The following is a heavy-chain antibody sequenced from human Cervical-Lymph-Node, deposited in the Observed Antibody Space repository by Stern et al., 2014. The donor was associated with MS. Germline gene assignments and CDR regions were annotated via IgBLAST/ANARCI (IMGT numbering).Heavy chain of an antibody. V-gene: IGHV3-53*01. CDR2: IYSGGST. D-gene: IGHD1-26*01. CDR1: GFTVSSNY. J-gene: IGHJ4*02. CDR3: ARVRPAQWELPYYFDY. Sequence: EVHLVESGGGLIQPGGSLRLSCAASGFTVSSNYMSWVRQAPGKGLEWVSVIYSGGSTYYADSVKGRFTISRDNSKNTLYLQMNSLRAEDTAVYYCARVRPAQWELPYYFDYWGQGTLVTVSS.